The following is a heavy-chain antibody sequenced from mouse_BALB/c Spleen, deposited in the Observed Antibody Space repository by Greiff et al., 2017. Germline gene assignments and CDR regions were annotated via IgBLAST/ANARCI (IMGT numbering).Heavy chain of an antibody. Sequence: EVKLLESGPSLVKPSQTLSLTCSVTGDSITSGYWNWIRKFPGNKLEYMGYISYSGSTYYNPSLKSRISITRDTSKNQYYLQLNSVTTEDTATYYCARSPYRYDDGAWFAYWGQGTLVTVSA. CDR3: ARSPYRYDDGAWFAY. V-gene: IGHV3-8*02. J-gene: IGHJ3*01. CDR2: ISYSGST. CDR1: GDSITSGY. D-gene: IGHD2-14*01.